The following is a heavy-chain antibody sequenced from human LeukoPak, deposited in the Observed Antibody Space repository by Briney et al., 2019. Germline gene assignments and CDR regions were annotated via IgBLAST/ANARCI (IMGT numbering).Heavy chain of an antibody. J-gene: IGHJ4*02. V-gene: IGHV4-38-2*02. Sequence: SETLSLTCTVSGYSISSGYYWGWIRQPPGKGLEWIGSIYHSGSTYYNPSLKSRVTISVDTSKNQFSLKLSSVTAADTAVYYCASLSRLRILEWLSRYYFDYWGQGTLVAVSS. D-gene: IGHD3-3*01. CDR3: ASLSRLRILEWLSRYYFDY. CDR1: GYSISSGYY. CDR2: IYHSGST.